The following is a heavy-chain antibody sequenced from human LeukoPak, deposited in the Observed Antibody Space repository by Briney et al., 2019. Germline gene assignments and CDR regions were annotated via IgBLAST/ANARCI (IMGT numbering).Heavy chain of an antibody. CDR3: ARDFEGVHRTTNSYTYYYYMDL. CDR2: IYGAST. D-gene: IGHD2/OR15-2a*01. V-gene: IGHV3-53*01. Sequence: GGSLRLSCAASGFTVSDNYMTWVRQAPGKGLEWVSIIYGASTYYADSVKGRFTISRDNSKNTVYLQMNSLRAEDTAVYYCARDFEGVHRTTNSYTYYYYMDLWGKGTTVIVSS. CDR1: GFTVSDNY. J-gene: IGHJ6*03.